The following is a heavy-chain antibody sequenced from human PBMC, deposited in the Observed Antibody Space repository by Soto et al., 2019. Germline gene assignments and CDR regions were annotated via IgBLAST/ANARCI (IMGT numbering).Heavy chain of an antibody. CDR2: IYYRGST. Sequence: QVQLQESGPGLVKPSETLSLTCTVSGGSISSYYWRWIRQPPWKGLEWIGYIYYRGSTYYNPSLKRQVSRSVDTSKNQVSIKLSFGAAADTAMYYCARSNSYFDLWGRGTLVTVSS. J-gene: IGHJ2*01. CDR1: GGSISSYY. CDR3: ARSNSYFDL. V-gene: IGHV4-59*01.